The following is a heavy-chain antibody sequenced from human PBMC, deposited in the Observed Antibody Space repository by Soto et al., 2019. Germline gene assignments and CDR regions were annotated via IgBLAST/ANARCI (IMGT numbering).Heavy chain of an antibody. CDR3: AKVVTYDFWSGYDSAFDI. CDR1: GFTFSNYA. Sequence: EVLLLESGGGLVQPGGSLRLSCAASGFTFSNYAMSWVRQAPGKGLEWVSGISGSGGGTDYADSVKGRFTISRDNSKNTLYLQMNSLRAEDTAVYYCAKVVTYDFWSGYDSAFDIWGQGTMVTVSS. V-gene: IGHV3-23*01. CDR2: ISGSGGGT. D-gene: IGHD3-3*01. J-gene: IGHJ3*02.